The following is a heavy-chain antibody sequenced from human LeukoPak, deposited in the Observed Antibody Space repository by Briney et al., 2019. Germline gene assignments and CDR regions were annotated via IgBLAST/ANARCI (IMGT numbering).Heavy chain of an antibody. D-gene: IGHD3-10*01. V-gene: IGHV1-8*01. CDR1: GYTFTSYD. CDR3: ARARAYYYGSGKIYGMDV. J-gene: IGHJ6*02. Sequence: VASVKVSCKASGYTFTSYDINWVRQATGQGLEWMGWMNPNSGNTGYAQKFQGRVTMTRNTSISTAYMELSSLRSEDTTVYYCARARAYYYGSGKIYGMDVWGQGTTVTVSS. CDR2: MNPNSGNT.